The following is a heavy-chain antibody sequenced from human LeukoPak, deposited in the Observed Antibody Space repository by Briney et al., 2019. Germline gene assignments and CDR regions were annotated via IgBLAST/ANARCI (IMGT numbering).Heavy chain of an antibody. CDR3: ARLQTFTRYSSSLGPYYYYYYMDV. CDR1: GGSISSYY. Sequence: PSETLSLTCTVSGGSISSYYWSWIRQPAGKGLEWIGRIYTSGSTNYNPSLKSRVTMSVDTSKNQFSLKLSSVTAADTAVYYCARLQTFTRYSSSLGPYYYYYYMDVWGKGTTVTVSS. D-gene: IGHD6-13*01. J-gene: IGHJ6*03. V-gene: IGHV4-4*07. CDR2: IYTSGST.